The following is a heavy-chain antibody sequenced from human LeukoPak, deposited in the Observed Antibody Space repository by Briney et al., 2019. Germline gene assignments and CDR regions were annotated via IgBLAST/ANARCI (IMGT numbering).Heavy chain of an antibody. CDR3: ARRRAGNNPNCLDY. D-gene: IGHD1-14*01. V-gene: IGHV3-48*02. J-gene: IGHJ4*02. CDR1: EFSFSSYG. Sequence: GGSLRLSCAASEFSFSSYGMNWVRQAPGKGLEWVSYTSGSGTIYYAGSMKGRFTISRDNAKNTLYLQMNSLRDEDTAIYYCARRRAGNNPNCLDYWGQGTLVTVSS. CDR2: TSGSGTI.